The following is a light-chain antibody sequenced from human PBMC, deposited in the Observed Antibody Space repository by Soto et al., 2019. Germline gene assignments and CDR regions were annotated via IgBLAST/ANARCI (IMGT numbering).Light chain of an antibody. V-gene: IGKV4-1*01. CDR1: QSVLNTSTHKNY. J-gene: IGKJ3*01. CDR2: WAS. CDR3: QQYFSTPFT. Sequence: DIVMTQSPDSLAVSLGERATMNCKSSQSVLNTSTHKNYLAWYQQKPGQPPTLLIYWASSREYGVPDRFSGSGSGTDFTLTISGVQAVDVAVYYCQQYFSTPFTFGHGTKVEIK.